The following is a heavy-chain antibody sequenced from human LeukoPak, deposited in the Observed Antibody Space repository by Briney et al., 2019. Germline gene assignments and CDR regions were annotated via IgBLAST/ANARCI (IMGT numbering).Heavy chain of an antibody. D-gene: IGHD3-22*01. CDR3: ARAGYYYDSSGYYPPESLFDY. CDR2: ISSSGRTK. J-gene: IGHJ4*02. V-gene: IGHV3-48*03. CDR1: GFPFSSYE. Sequence: GGPLRLSCAASGFPFSSYEMNWVRQAPGKGLEWVSYISSSGRTKYYADSVKGRFTISRDNAKNSLYLQMNSLRAEDTAVYYCARAGYYYDSSGYYPPESLFDYWGQGTLVTVSS.